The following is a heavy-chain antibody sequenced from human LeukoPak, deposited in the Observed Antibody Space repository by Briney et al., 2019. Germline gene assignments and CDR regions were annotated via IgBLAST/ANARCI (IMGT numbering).Heavy chain of an antibody. CDR1: GYTFTSYG. CDR3: ARDGEYCSSTSCQVDY. V-gene: IGHV1-69*04. D-gene: IGHD2-2*01. J-gene: IGHJ4*02. CDR2: IIPILGIA. Sequence: SVKVSCKASGYTFTSYGISWVRQAPGQGLEWMGRIIPILGIANYAQKFQGRVTMTRDTSISTAYMELSRLRSDDTAVYYCARDGEYCSSTSCQVDYWGQGTLVTVSS.